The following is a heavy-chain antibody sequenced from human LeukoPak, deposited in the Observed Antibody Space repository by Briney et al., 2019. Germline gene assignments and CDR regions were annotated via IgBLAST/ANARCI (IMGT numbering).Heavy chain of an antibody. CDR2: IIPIFGTA. D-gene: IGHD6-19*01. Sequence: EASVKVSCKASGGTFSSYAISWVRQAPGQGLEWMGGIIPIFGTANYAQKFQGRVTITADKSTSTAYMELSSLRSEDTAVYYCARGGYSSGWYGALYYWGQGTLVTVSS. V-gene: IGHV1-69*06. CDR3: ARGGYSSGWYGALYY. J-gene: IGHJ4*02. CDR1: GGTFSSYA.